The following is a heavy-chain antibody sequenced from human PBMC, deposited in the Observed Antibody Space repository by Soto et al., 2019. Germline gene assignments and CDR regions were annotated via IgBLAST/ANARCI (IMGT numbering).Heavy chain of an antibody. V-gene: IGHV4-39*01. CDR1: CDSISDTRYY. Sequence: SETLSLTCSVLCDSISDTRYYWGWIRQSPEKGLEWIGSTSHDGHAYYNPSLKSRVTLFADTSRDQFSLKMKSVTVADTALYFCARQVYGDYLGGNWFDPWGQGALVTVSS. CDR2: TSHDGHA. J-gene: IGHJ5*02. D-gene: IGHD4-17*01. CDR3: ARQVYGDYLGGNWFDP.